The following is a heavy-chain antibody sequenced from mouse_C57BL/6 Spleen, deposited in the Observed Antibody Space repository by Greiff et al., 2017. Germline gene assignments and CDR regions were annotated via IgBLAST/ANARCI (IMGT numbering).Heavy chain of an antibody. J-gene: IGHJ4*01. CDR2: INPNNGGT. V-gene: IGHV1-22*01. CDR1: GYTFTDYN. D-gene: IGHD1-1*01. CDR3: AITIYYYGSSLYYAMDC. Sequence: EVQLQQSGPELVKPGASVKMSCKASGYTFTDYNMHWVKQSHGKSLEWIGYINPNNGGTSYNQKFKGKATMTVNKPSSTAYMELRSLTSEDSAVYYCAITIYYYGSSLYYAMDCWGQGTSVTVSS.